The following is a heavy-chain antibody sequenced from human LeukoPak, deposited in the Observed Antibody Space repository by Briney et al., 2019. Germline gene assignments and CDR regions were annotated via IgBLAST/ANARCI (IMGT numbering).Heavy chain of an antibody. Sequence: SETLSLICTVSGGSISSSTYYWGWIRQPPGKGLEWIGNIYYGGSSYSNPSLKSRLTISVDTSKNQFSLKLSSVTAADTAVYYCGRPLGCFSSGCPYDAFDIWGHGTMVTVSS. CDR1: GGSISSSTYY. V-gene: IGHV4-39*01. D-gene: IGHD2-2*01. CDR3: GRPLGCFSSGCPYDAFDI. CDR2: IYYGGSS. J-gene: IGHJ3*02.